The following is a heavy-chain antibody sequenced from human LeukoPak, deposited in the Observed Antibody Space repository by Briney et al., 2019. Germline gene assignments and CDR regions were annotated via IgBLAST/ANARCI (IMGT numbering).Heavy chain of an antibody. D-gene: IGHD3-10*01. CDR1: GYSISSGYY. Sequence: SETLSLTCTVSGYSISSGYYWGWIRQPPGKGLEWIGSIYHSGNTYYNPSLKSRVTISVDTSKNQFSLRLTSVTAADTAVYYCARRSIYYGSGSYTTPDYWGQGTLVTVSS. V-gene: IGHV4-38-2*02. CDR2: IYHSGNT. CDR3: ARRSIYYGSGSYTTPDY. J-gene: IGHJ4*02.